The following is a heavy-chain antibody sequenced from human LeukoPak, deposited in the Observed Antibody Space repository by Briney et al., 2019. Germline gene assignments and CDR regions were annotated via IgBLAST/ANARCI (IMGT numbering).Heavy chain of an antibody. CDR3: ARGYYGSGSYDY. D-gene: IGHD3-10*01. J-gene: IGHJ4*02. CDR1: GGTFSSYA. V-gene: IGHV1-69*13. CDR2: IIPIFGTA. Sequence: SVKVSCKASGGTFSSYAISWVRQAPGQGLEWMGGIIPIFGTANYAQKFQGRVTITAVESTSTAYMELSSLRSEDTAAYYCARGYYGSGSYDYWGQGTLVTVSS.